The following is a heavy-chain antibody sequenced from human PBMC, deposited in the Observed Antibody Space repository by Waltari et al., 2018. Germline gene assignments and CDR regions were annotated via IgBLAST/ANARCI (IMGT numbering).Heavy chain of an antibody. CDR1: GGSISSGSYY. J-gene: IGHJ4*02. CDR3: ARTAYVLAGGAFLY. CDR2: IYTSGST. Sequence: QVQLQESGPGLVKPSQTLSLTCTVSGGSISSGSYYWSWIRQPAGKGLEWIGRIYTSGSTNYNPSLKSRVTISVDTSKNQFSLKLSSVTAADTAVYYCARTAYVLAGGAFLYWGQGTLVTVSS. V-gene: IGHV4-61*02. D-gene: IGHD1-26*01.